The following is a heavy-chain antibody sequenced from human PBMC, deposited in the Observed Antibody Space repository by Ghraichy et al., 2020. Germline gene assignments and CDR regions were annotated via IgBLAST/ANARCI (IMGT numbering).Heavy chain of an antibody. J-gene: IGHJ3*02. D-gene: IGHD3-22*01. Sequence: ASVKVSCKASGYTFTSYGISWVRQAPGQGLEWMGWISAYNGNTNYAQKLQGRVTMTTDTSTSTAYMELRSLRSDDAAVYYCARDRGYYDSSGYRYAFDIWGQGTMVTVSS. CDR3: ARDRGYYDSSGYRYAFDI. V-gene: IGHV1-18*01. CDR2: ISAYNGNT. CDR1: GYTFTSYG.